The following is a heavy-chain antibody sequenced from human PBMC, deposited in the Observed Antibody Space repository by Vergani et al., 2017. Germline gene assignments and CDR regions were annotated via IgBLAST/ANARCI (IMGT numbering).Heavy chain of an antibody. CDR2: IYTSGST. J-gene: IGHJ6*02. D-gene: IGHD7-27*01. V-gene: IGHV4-61*02. CDR1: GGSISSGSYY. Sequence: QVQLQESGPGLVKPSQTLSLTCTVSGGSISSGSYYWSWIRQPAGKGLEWIGRIYTSGSTNYNPSLKSRVTISVDTSKNQFSLKLSSVTAADTAVYYCARSHGEYYYGMDVWGQGTTVTVSS. CDR3: ARSHGEYYYGMDV.